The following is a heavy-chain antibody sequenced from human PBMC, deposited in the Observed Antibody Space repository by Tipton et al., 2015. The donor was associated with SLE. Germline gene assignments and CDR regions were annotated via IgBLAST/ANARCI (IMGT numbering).Heavy chain of an antibody. CDR2: IFNSGST. V-gene: IGHV4-4*09. D-gene: IGHD1-20*01. J-gene: IGHJ6*03. CDR1: GGSINTYY. CDR3: ARGPYNWNPFYYYYMDV. Sequence: TLSLTCTVSGGSINTYYWSWIRQPPGKGLEWIGHIFNSGSTYYNPSLKSRVTISVETSKSQFSLKVTSVTAADTAVYYCARGPYNWNPFYYYYMDVWGKGTTVTVSS.